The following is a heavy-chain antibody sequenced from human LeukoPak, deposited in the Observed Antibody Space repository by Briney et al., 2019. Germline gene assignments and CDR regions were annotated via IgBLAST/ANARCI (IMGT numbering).Heavy chain of an antibody. CDR1: GFTFSSYE. D-gene: IGHD3-22*01. V-gene: IGHV3-48*03. CDR2: ISSSGSTI. J-gene: IGHJ4*02. CDR3: AKPMGSSGYYHFDY. Sequence: PGGSLRLSCAASGFTFSSYEMNWVRQAPGKGLEWVSYISSSGSTIYYADSVKGRFTISRDNSKNTLYLQMNSLRVEDTAVYYCAKPMGSSGYYHFDYWGQGTLVTVSS.